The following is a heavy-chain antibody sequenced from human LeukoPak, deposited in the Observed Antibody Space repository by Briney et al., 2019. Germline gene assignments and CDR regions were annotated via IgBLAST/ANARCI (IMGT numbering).Heavy chain of an antibody. V-gene: IGHV4-39*01. CDR2: IYYSGSA. D-gene: IGHD3-22*01. CDR1: GGSISSSSYY. Sequence: PSETLSLTCTVSGGSISSSSYYWGWIRQPPGKGLEWIGSIYYSGSAYYNPSLKSRVTISVDTSKNQFSLKLSSVTAADTAVYYCARGGYYYDSSGYGKVLEYWGQGTLVTVSS. J-gene: IGHJ4*02. CDR3: ARGGYYYDSSGYGKVLEY.